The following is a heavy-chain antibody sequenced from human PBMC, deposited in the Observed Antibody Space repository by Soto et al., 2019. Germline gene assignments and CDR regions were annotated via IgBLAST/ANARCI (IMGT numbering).Heavy chain of an antibody. CDR2: ITSTSSYI. D-gene: IGHD5-12*01. CDR1: GFTFSSYN. V-gene: IGHV3-21*01. J-gene: IGHJ4*02. Sequence: PGGSLRLSCAASGFTFSSYNMNWVRQAPGKGLEWVSFITSTSSYIYYADSLKGRFTISRDNAKNSLYLQMNSLRAEDSAVYYCARAGSGYASGYWGQGTLVTVSS. CDR3: ARAGSGYASGY.